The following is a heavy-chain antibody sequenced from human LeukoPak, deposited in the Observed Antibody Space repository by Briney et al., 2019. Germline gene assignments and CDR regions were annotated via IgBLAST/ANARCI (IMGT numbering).Heavy chain of an antibody. Sequence: GSSVKVSCKASGGTFISYAISWVRQAPGQGLEWMGGIIPSFGTANYAQKFQGRVTITADESTSTAYMELSSLRSEDAAMYYSARGEHIVVVPASIKGYAFDFWGEGTMLTVSS. V-gene: IGHV1-69*01. CDR2: IIPSFGTA. CDR1: GGTFISYA. D-gene: IGHD2-2*01. CDR3: ARGEHIVVVPASIKGYAFDF. J-gene: IGHJ3*01.